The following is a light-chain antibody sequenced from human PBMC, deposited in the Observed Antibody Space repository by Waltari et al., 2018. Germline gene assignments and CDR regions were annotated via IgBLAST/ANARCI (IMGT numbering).Light chain of an antibody. Sequence: QSALTPPASVSGSPGQSITISCTATSSDVGRYNFVPWFQQHPGNAPKLVIHDGSDRPSGVSSRFSGSKSGNTASLTISGLQAEDEADYYCFSYTSFNTRVFGTGTKVTVL. CDR2: DGS. J-gene: IGLJ1*01. V-gene: IGLV2-14*03. CDR1: SSDVGRYNF. CDR3: FSYTSFNTRV.